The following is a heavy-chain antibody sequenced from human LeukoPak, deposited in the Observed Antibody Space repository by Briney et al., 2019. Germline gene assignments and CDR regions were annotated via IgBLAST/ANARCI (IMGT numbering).Heavy chain of an antibody. V-gene: IGHV3-30*18. CDR1: GFIFSNYG. CDR3: AKDSEQQMG. J-gene: IGHJ4*02. CDR2: ISYDGSNK. Sequence: GGSLRLSCAASGFIFSNYGMHCVRQAPGKGLEWVAVISYDGSNKYYADSVKGRFTISRDSSKNTLYLQMNSLRAEDTAVYYCAKDSEQQMGWGQGTLVTVSS. D-gene: IGHD6-13*01.